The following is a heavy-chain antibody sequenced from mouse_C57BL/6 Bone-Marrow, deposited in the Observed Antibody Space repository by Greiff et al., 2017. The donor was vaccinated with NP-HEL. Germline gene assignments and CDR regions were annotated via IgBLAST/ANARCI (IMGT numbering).Heavy chain of an antibody. CDR2: INPSSGYT. Sequence: VQRVESGAELAKPGASVKLSCKASGYTFTSYWMHWVKQRPGQGLEWIGYINPSSGYTKYNQKFKDKATLTADKSSSTAYMQLSSLTYEDSAVYYCARSGVYYYGDFDVWGTGTTVTVSS. D-gene: IGHD1-1*01. J-gene: IGHJ1*03. V-gene: IGHV1-7*01. CDR1: GYTFTSYW. CDR3: ARSGVYYYGDFDV.